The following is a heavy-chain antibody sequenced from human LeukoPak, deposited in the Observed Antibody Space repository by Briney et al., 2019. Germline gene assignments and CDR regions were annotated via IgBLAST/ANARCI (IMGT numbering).Heavy chain of an antibody. CDR2: IGTAGDT. D-gene: IGHD6-13*01. CDR1: GFTFSSYD. CDR3: ARAGKGNYYYYYMDV. V-gene: IGHV3-13*01. Sequence: GGSLRLSFAASGFTFSSYDMHWVRQATGKSLEWVSAIGTAGDTYYPGSVKGRFTISRENAKNSLYLQMNSLRAGDTAVYYCARAGKGNYYYYYMDVWGKGTTVTVSS. J-gene: IGHJ6*03.